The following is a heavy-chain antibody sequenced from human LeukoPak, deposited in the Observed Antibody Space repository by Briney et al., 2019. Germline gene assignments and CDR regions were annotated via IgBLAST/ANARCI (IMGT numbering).Heavy chain of an antibody. D-gene: IGHD3-22*01. CDR1: GGSFSGYY. Sequence: ETLSLTCAVYGGSFSGYYWSWVRQAPGKGLEWVSAISGSGGSTYYADSVKGRFTISRDNSKNTLYLQMNSLRAEDTAVYYCAKTPSHYYDSSRLDYWGQGTLVTVSS. V-gene: IGHV3-23*01. CDR2: ISGSGGST. CDR3: AKTPSHYYDSSRLDY. J-gene: IGHJ4*02.